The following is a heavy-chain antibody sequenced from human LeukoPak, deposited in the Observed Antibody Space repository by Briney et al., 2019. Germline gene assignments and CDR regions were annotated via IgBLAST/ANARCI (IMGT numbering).Heavy chain of an antibody. V-gene: IGHV4-39*01. CDR1: GGSISSSNYY. J-gene: IGHJ4*02. Sequence: SETLSLTCTVSGGSISSSNYYWGWIRQPPGKGLEWIGSIYYSGTTYYSSSLKSRVIISVDTSKNQFSLKLSSVTATDTAVYYCARHDAQDFDYWGQGTLVTVSS. CDR3: ARHDAQDFDY. CDR2: IYYSGTT.